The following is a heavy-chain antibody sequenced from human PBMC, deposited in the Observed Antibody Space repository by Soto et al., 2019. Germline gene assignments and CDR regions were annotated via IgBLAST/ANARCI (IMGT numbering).Heavy chain of an antibody. J-gene: IGHJ4*02. V-gene: IGHV4-34*01. D-gene: IGHD3-16*01. Sequence: QVQLQQWGAGLLKPSETLSLTCAVYSGSFSGYYWSWIRQPPGKGLEWNGEINHSLSIVYNPSLKSRVTISGDSSKNQFSLKLSYVTDADTAVYYCARHGGYYFDYWGQGTLVTVSS. CDR3: ARHGGYYFDY. CDR2: INHSLSI. CDR1: SGSFSGYY.